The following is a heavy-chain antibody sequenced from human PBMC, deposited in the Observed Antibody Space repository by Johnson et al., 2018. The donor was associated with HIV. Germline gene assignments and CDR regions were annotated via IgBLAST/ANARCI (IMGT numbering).Heavy chain of an antibody. Sequence: VLLVESGGGLVQPGSSLRLSCAASGFPFEDYAMHWVRQAPGKGLEWVSGISWNSGSMGYVDSVTGRFTISRDNANNLLYLQMSSLRVEDTAVYYCARESGHFGVSAFDMWGQGTMVTVSS. CDR3: ARESGHFGVSAFDM. V-gene: IGHV3-9*01. CDR2: ISWNSGSM. J-gene: IGHJ3*02. CDR1: GFPFEDYA. D-gene: IGHD3-10*01.